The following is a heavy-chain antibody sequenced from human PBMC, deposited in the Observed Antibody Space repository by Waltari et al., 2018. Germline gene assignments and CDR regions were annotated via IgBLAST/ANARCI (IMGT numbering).Heavy chain of an antibody. Sequence: EVQLVESGGGLVQPGGSLRLSCAASGFTFSSYWMSWVRQAPGKGLEWVSVIYSGGSTYYADSVKGRFTISRDNSKNTLYLQMNSLRAEDTAVYYCAREFYYYDKVLDAFDIWGQGTMVTVSS. CDR3: AREFYYYDKVLDAFDI. J-gene: IGHJ3*02. V-gene: IGHV3-66*01. CDR1: GFTFSSYW. CDR2: IYSGGST. D-gene: IGHD3-22*01.